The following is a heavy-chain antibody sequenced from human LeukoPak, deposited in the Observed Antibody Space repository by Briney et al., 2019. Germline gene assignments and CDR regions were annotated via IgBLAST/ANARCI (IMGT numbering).Heavy chain of an antibody. Sequence: PGGSLRLSCAASGFTFSNYGMHWVRQVPGRGLEWVAVISYDGSNKHYTDSAKGRFTISRGKSKNTLYLQMNSLRAEDTAVYYCAKASVSKLRFLLYYFDYWGQGTLVTVSS. CDR1: GFTFSNYG. D-gene: IGHD3-3*01. CDR3: AKASVSKLRFLLYYFDY. CDR2: ISYDGSNK. V-gene: IGHV3-30*18. J-gene: IGHJ4*02.